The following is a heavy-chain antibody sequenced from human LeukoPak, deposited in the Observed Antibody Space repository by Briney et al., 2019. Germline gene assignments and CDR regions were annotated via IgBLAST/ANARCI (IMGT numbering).Heavy chain of an antibody. CDR3: ARVTDCSGGSCYSKYYYYYYMDV. D-gene: IGHD2-15*01. CDR2: IYSGGST. CDR1: GFTVSSNY. J-gene: IGHJ6*03. V-gene: IGHV3-66*02. Sequence: VGSLRLSCAAFGFTVSSNYMSWVRQAPGKGLEWVSVIYSGGSTYYADSVKGRFTISRGNSKNTLYLQMNSLRAEDTAVYYCARVTDCSGGSCYSKYYYYYYMDVWGKGTTVTVSS.